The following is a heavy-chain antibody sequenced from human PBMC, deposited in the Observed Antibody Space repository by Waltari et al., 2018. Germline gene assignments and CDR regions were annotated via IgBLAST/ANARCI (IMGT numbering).Heavy chain of an antibody. CDR1: GFIFSKYG. Sequence: EVQLVESGGGLVQPGGSLRLSCAASGFIFSKYGMPWVRQAPGKGLVSVSQINTDGSITSYADSVKGRFTISRDNAKNTLYLQMNSLRAEDTALYYCVLYSSIVLGDYWGQGNLVTVSS. D-gene: IGHD6-13*01. J-gene: IGHJ4*02. CDR3: VLYSSIVLGDY. CDR2: INTDGSIT. V-gene: IGHV3-74*01.